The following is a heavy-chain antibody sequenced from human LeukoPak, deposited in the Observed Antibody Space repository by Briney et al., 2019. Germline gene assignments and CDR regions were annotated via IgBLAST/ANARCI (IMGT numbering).Heavy chain of an antibody. CDR2: INHSGST. Sequence: SETLSLTCAVYGGSFSGYYWSWIRQPPGKGLEWIGEINHSGSTNYNPSLKSRVTISVDTSKNQFSLKLSSVTAADTAVYYCARGLNRGWYFDLWGRGTLATVSS. CDR1: GGSFSGYY. J-gene: IGHJ2*01. V-gene: IGHV4-34*01. CDR3: ARGLNRGWYFDL. D-gene: IGHD2/OR15-2a*01.